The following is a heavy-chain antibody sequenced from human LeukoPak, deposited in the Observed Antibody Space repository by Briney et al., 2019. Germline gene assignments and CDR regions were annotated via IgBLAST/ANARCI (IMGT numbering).Heavy chain of an antibody. V-gene: IGHV3-15*01. D-gene: IGHD2-2*02. J-gene: IGHJ4*02. Sequence: GGSLRLSCAASGFTFSSYSMNWVRQAPGKGLEWVGRIKSKTDGGTTDYAAPVKGRFTISRDDSKNTLYLQMNSPKTEDTAVYYCTTVVPAAISSYTLVDYWGQGTLVTVSS. CDR2: IKSKTDGGTT. CDR3: TTVVPAAISSYTLVDY. CDR1: GFTFSSYS.